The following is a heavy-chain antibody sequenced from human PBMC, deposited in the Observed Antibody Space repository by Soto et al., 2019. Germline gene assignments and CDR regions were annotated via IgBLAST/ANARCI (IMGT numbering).Heavy chain of an antibody. CDR1: GGSISSYY. CDR2: IYYSGST. CDR3: AREGIRHDFWSGSPLGHYFDY. V-gene: IGHV4-59*12. D-gene: IGHD3-3*01. J-gene: IGHJ4*02. Sequence: SETLSLTCTVSGGSISSYYWSWIRQPPGKGLEWIGYIYYSGSTNYNPSLKSRVTMSVDTSKNQFSLKLSSVTAADTAVYYCAREGIRHDFWSGSPLGHYFDYWGQGTLVTVSS.